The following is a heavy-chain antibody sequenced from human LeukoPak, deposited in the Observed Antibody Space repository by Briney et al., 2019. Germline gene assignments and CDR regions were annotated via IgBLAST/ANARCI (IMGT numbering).Heavy chain of an antibody. CDR2: INPSGGST. V-gene: IGHV1-46*01. D-gene: IGHD6-19*01. CDR1: GYTFTSYY. J-gene: IGHJ4*02. CDR3: ARDGGQKDSSGWYGLLSY. Sequence: ASVKVSCEASGYTFTSYYMHWVRQAPGQGLEWMGIINPSGGSTSYAQKFQGRVTMTRDTSTSTVYMELSSLRSEDTAVYYCARDGGQKDSSGWYGLLSYWGQGTLVTVSS.